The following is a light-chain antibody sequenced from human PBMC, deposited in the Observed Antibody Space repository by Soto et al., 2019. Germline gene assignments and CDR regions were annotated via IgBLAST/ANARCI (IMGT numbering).Light chain of an antibody. J-gene: IGKJ4*01. CDR1: QSVSSN. V-gene: IGKV3-15*01. Sequence: EIVMTQSPATLSVSPGERATLSCRASQSVSSNLAWYQQKPGQAPRLLIYGASTRATGIPARLSGSGSGTEFTLTISSLQSEDFAVYYCQQFNNWPPEFTFGGGTKVEIK. CDR2: GAS. CDR3: QQFNNWPPEFT.